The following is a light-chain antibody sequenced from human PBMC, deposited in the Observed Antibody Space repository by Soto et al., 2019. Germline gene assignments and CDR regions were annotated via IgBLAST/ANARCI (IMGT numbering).Light chain of an antibody. CDR1: QSVSTN. CDR2: GAS. J-gene: IGKJ2*01. V-gene: IGKV3-15*01. Sequence: EMVMTQSPATLSVSPGERATLSCRASQSVSTNLAWYQHKPGQPPRLLFYGASTRATGIPARFSGSASGTEFTLTIGSLQSEDFAVYDCQQYYNWPPMYTFGQGTKLEIK. CDR3: QQYYNWPPMYT.